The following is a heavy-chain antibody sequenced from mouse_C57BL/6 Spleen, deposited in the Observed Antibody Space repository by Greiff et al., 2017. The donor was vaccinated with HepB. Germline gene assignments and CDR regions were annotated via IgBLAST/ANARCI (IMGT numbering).Heavy chain of an antibody. D-gene: IGHD1-1*01. Sequence: VQLQQPGTELVKPGASVKLSCKASGYTFTSYWMHWVKQRPGQGLEWIGNINPSNGGTNYNEKFKSKATLTVDKSSSTAYMQLSSLTSEDSAVYYGASPSITTVVATKAWFAYWGQGTLVTVSA. J-gene: IGHJ3*01. CDR1: GYTFTSYW. CDR2: INPSNGGT. V-gene: IGHV1-53*01. CDR3: ASPSITTVVATKAWFAY.